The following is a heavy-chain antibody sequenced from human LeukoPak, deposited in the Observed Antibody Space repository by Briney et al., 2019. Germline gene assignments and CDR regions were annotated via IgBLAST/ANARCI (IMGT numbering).Heavy chain of an antibody. D-gene: IGHD4-17*01. V-gene: IGHV1-69*06. CDR1: GGTFSSYA. Sequence: SVKVSCKASGGTFSSYAISWVRQAPGQGLEWMGGIIPIFGTANYAQKFQGRVTITADKSTSTAYMELSSLRSEDTAVYYCARTTVPNSNWFDPWGQGTLVTVSS. CDR2: IIPIFGTA. J-gene: IGHJ5*02. CDR3: ARTTVPNSNWFDP.